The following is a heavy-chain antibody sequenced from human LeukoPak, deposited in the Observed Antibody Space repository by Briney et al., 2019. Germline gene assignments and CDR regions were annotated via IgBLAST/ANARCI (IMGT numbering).Heavy chain of an antibody. D-gene: IGHD3-22*01. V-gene: IGHV3-74*01. CDR1: GFTFSSYW. CDR3: ASGYNYVKTDH. J-gene: IGHJ4*02. Sequence: PGVSLRLSCAASGFTFSSYWMHWVRQAPGKGLVWVSRINTDGSSTNYADSVKGRFTISRDNAKNTLYLQMNSLRGDDTAVYYCASGYNYVKTDHWGQGTLVTASS. CDR2: INTDGSST.